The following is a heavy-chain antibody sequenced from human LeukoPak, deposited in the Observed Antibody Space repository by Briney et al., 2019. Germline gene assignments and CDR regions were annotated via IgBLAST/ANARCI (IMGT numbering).Heavy chain of an antibody. Sequence: PGGALRLSCAASGVSFCSDWMSWVRQAPGEGLEWVANIKQDGSEKYYVDSVKGRFTNSRDDAKNSMYLQMNRLRAEDTAVYYCAKGTSRDGYNSPFDYWGQGTLVTVSS. J-gene: IGHJ4*02. D-gene: IGHD5-24*01. CDR1: GVSFCSDW. CDR3: AKGTSRDGYNSPFDY. V-gene: IGHV3-7*01. CDR2: IKQDGSEK.